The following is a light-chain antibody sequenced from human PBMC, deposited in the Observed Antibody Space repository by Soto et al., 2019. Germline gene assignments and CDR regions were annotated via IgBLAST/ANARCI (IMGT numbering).Light chain of an antibody. Sequence: EIVMTQSPVTLSVSPGERVTLSFRASQSVSCNLAWYQQKPGQAHSVLIYEASSRATGIPDRFSGSGSGTDFTLTISRLEPEDFAVYYCQQYGSSPPYTFGQGTKVDIK. J-gene: IGKJ2*01. CDR1: QSVSCN. CDR2: EAS. V-gene: IGKV3-20*01. CDR3: QQYGSSPPYT.